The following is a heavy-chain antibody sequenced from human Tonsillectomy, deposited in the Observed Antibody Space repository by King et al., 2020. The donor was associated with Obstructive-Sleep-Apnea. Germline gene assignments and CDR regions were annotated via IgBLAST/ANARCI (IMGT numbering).Heavy chain of an antibody. V-gene: IGHV4-34*01. D-gene: IGHD3-22*01. CDR3: ARIIDSSGYYYRWFDY. Sequence: VQLQQWGAGLLKPSETLSLTCAVYGGAFSGYYWSWIRQPPGKGLEWIGEINHSGSTNYNPSLKSRVTISVDTSKNQFSLKLSSVTAADTAVYYCARIIDSSGYYYRWFDYWGQGTLVTVSS. J-gene: IGHJ4*02. CDR2: INHSGST. CDR1: GGAFSGYY.